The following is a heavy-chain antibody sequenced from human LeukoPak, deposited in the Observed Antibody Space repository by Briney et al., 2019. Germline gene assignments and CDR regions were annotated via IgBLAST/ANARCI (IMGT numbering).Heavy chain of an antibody. Sequence: PSETLSLTCTVSGGSISSYYWSWIRQPPGKGLEWIGYIYYSGSTNYNPFLKSRVTISVDTSKNQFSLKLSSVTAADTAVYYCASANYYYYYYMDVWGKGTTVTVSS. V-gene: IGHV4-59*01. CDR3: ASANYYYYYYMDV. J-gene: IGHJ6*03. CDR2: IYYSGST. CDR1: GGSISSYY.